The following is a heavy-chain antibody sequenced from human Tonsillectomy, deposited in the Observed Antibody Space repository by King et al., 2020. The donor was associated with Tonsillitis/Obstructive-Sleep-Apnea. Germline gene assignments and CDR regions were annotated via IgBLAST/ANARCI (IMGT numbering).Heavy chain of an antibody. Sequence: QLQESGPGLVKPSETLSLTCTGSGGSISSSSYYWGWIRQPPGKGLEWIGSSYYSGSTYYNPSLKSRGTISVDTSKNQFPLKLSSVTAADTAVYYCARKGSSSANWGQGTLVTVSS. J-gene: IGHJ4*02. CDR2: SYYSGST. CDR1: GGSISSSSYY. CDR3: ARKGSSSAN. D-gene: IGHD6-6*01. V-gene: IGHV4-39*01.